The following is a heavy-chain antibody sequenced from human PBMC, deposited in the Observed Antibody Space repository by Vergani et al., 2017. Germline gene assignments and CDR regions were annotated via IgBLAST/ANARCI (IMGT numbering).Heavy chain of an antibody. CDR2: IYTSGST. Sequence: QVQLQESGPGLVKPSQTLSLTCTVSGGSISSGSYYWSWIRQPAGKGLEWIGRIYTSGSTNYNPSLKSRVTISVDTSKNQFSLKRSSVTAADTAVYYCARVMRIRGSYYGMDVWGQGTTVTVSS. J-gene: IGHJ6*02. V-gene: IGHV4-61*02. D-gene: IGHD3-10*01. CDR3: ARVMRIRGSYYGMDV. CDR1: GGSISSGSYY.